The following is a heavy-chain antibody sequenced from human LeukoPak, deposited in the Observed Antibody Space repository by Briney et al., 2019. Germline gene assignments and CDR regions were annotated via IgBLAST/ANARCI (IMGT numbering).Heavy chain of an antibody. D-gene: IGHD3-3*01. CDR2: IHYSGST. V-gene: IGHV4-59*01. CDR1: GGSISSYH. J-gene: IGHJ3*02. Sequence: SETLSLTCTVSGGSISSYHWSWIRQPPGKGLEWIGYIHYSGSTNYNPSLKSRVTISVDTSKNQFSLKLSSVTAADTAVYYCAREGNTRFWSGYQDNAFDIWGQGTMVTVSS. CDR3: AREGNTRFWSGYQDNAFDI.